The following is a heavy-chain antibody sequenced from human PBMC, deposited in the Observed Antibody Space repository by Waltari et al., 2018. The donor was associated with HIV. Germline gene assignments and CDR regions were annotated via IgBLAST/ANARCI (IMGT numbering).Heavy chain of an antibody. V-gene: IGHV1-69*01. CDR1: GGTFSSYT. CDR3: ARDQGVPAAREDNWFDP. D-gene: IGHD2-2*01. CDR2: IIPIFGTA. J-gene: IGHJ5*02. Sequence: QVQLVQSGAEVKKPGSSVKVSCKASGGTFSSYTISWVRPAPGQGLEWMGGIIPIFGTANYAQKFQGRVTITADESTSTAYMELSSLRSEDTAVYYCARDQGVPAAREDNWFDPWGQGTLVTVSS.